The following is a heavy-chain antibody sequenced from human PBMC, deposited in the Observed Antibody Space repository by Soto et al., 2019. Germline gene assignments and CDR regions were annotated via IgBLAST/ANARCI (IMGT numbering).Heavy chain of an antibody. CDR1: GFTFSSYA. D-gene: IGHD4-17*01. CDR2: ISGSGGST. J-gene: IGHJ4*02. CDR3: AKDLSDYGELYYFDY. V-gene: IGHV3-23*01. Sequence: EVQLLESGGGLVQPGGSLRLSCAASGFTFSSYAMSWVRQAPGKGLEWVSAISGSGGSTYYADSVKGRFTISRDNSKNTLYLQMNSLRAEDTAVYYCAKDLSDYGELYYFDYWGQGTLVTVAS.